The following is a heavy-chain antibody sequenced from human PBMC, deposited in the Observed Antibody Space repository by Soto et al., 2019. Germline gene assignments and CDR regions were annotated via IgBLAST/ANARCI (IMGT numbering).Heavy chain of an antibody. D-gene: IGHD4-17*01. CDR3: ARQFGDYVAYYFDY. CDR1: GGSVSSGSYY. V-gene: IGHV4-61*01. CDR2: IYYSGST. Sequence: PSETLSLTCTVSGGSVSSGSYYWSWIRQPPGKGLEWIGYIYYSGSTYYNPSLKSRVTISVDTSKNQFSLKLSSVTAADTAVYYCARQFGDYVAYYFDYWGQGTLVTVSS. J-gene: IGHJ4*02.